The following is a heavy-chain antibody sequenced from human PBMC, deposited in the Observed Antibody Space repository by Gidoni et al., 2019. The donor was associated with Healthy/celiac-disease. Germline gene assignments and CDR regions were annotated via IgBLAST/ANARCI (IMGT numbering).Heavy chain of an antibody. D-gene: IGHD3-3*01. Sequence: EVQLLESGGGLVQPGGSLRLSCAASGFTFSSYAMSWVRQAPGKGLEWVSAISGSGGSTYYADSVKGRFTISRDNSKNTRYLQMNSLRAEDTAVYYCAKTVRSLEWLSTSHFDYWGQGTLVTVSS. CDR1: GFTFSSYA. V-gene: IGHV3-23*01. CDR3: AKTVRSLEWLSTSHFDY. CDR2: ISGSGGST. J-gene: IGHJ4*02.